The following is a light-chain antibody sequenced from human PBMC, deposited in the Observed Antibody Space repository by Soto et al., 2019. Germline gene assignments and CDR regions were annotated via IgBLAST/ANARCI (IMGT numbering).Light chain of an antibody. CDR3: QQSNTFWT. CDR2: DVS. CDR1: QTISSW. V-gene: IGKV1-5*01. J-gene: IGKJ1*01. Sequence: DIQLTRSPCLLSASVGARVPITCRASQTISSWLAWYQQKPGKAPKLLIYDVSSLESGVPSRFSGSGSGTEFTLTISSLQPDDFATYYCQQSNTFWTFGQGTKVDIK.